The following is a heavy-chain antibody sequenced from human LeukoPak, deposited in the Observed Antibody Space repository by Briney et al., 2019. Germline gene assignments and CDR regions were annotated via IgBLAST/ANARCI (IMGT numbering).Heavy chain of an antibody. J-gene: IGHJ4*02. CDR1: GYTFSGHY. CDR2: INPNSGGT. Sequence: GASVKVSCKTSGYTFSGHYLHWVRQAPGQGLEWMGWINPNSGGTNYAQKFQGWVTTTRDTSISTVYMELSRLRSDDTAVYYCAREFAAGLLTSFDYWGQGTLVTVSS. V-gene: IGHV1-2*04. CDR3: AREFAAGLLTSFDY. D-gene: IGHD3-9*01.